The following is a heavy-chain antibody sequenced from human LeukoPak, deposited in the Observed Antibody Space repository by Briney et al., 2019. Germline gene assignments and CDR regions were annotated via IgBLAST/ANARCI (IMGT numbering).Heavy chain of an antibody. Sequence: GGSLRLSCAASGFTFSNSVMGWVRQAPGKGLEWVSAIGGSGDSTYYTDSVTGRFTISRDNSKNTLYLQMNSLRAEDTALYYCAKLPTGYPKWFDPWGQGTLVTVSS. V-gene: IGHV3-23*01. CDR1: GFTFSNSV. CDR2: IGGSGDST. J-gene: IGHJ5*02. D-gene: IGHD3-9*01. CDR3: AKLPTGYPKWFDP.